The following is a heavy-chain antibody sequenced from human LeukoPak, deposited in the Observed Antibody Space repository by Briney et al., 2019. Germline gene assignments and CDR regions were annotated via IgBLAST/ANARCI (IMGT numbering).Heavy chain of an antibody. Sequence: GGSLRLSCAASGFTFSGSAMHWVRQASGKGLEWVGRIRSKANSYATAYAASVKGRFTISRDDSKNTAYLQMNSLKTEDTAVYYCKTDYYDSIERAFDIWGRGTMVTVSS. CDR3: KTDYYDSIERAFDI. CDR2: IRSKANSYAT. D-gene: IGHD3-22*01. J-gene: IGHJ3*02. CDR1: GFTFSGSA. V-gene: IGHV3-73*01.